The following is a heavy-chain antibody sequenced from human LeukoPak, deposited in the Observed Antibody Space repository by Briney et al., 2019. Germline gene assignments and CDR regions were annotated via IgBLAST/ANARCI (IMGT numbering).Heavy chain of an antibody. V-gene: IGHV1-46*01. CDR1: GYTFTSYY. D-gene: IGHD3-3*01. CDR2: INPSGGST. CDR3: ARNFPVRSDLWSGYYSYYYYMDV. J-gene: IGHJ6*03. Sequence: ASVKVSCKASGYTFTSYYMHWVRQAPGQGLEGMGIINPSGGSTIYAQKFQGRVTMTRDTSTSTVYMELSSLRSEDTAVYYCARNFPVRSDLWSGYYSYYYYMDVWGKGTTVTVSS.